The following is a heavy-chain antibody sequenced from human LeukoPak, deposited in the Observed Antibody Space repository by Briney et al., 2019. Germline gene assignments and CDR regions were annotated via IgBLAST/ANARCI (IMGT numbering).Heavy chain of an antibody. D-gene: IGHD3-22*01. Sequence: QAGGSPRLSCAASGFTFSSYAMSWVRQAPGKGLEWVSAISGSGGSTYYADSVKGRFTISRDNSKNTLYLQMNSLRAEDTAVYYCAKAGDSSGYYPIWYWGQGTLVTVSS. J-gene: IGHJ4*02. V-gene: IGHV3-23*01. CDR1: GFTFSSYA. CDR2: ISGSGGST. CDR3: AKAGDSSGYYPIWY.